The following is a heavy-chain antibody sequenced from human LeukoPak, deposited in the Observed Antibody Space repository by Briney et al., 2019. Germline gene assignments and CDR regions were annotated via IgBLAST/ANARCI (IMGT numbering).Heavy chain of an antibody. CDR2: IYYGGST. J-gene: IGHJ3*02. CDR3: ARPKDIYGRLGAFDI. Sequence: SETLSLTCTVSGGSISNYYWGWIRQPPGKGLEWIGSIYYGGSTYYNPSLKSRVTISVDTSKNQFSLKVTSVTAADTAVYYCARPKDIYGRLGAFDIWGQGTMVTVSS. V-gene: IGHV4-39*01. D-gene: IGHD5-18*01. CDR1: GGSISNYY.